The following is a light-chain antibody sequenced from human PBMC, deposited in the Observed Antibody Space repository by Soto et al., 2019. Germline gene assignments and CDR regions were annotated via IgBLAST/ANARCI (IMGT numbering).Light chain of an antibody. J-gene: IGKJ1*01. Sequence: DIQMTQSPSTLSGSGGERVTITCRASQTISSWLAWYQQKPVKAPKLLIYKASTLKSGVPSRFSGSGSGTEFTPTISSLQPDDFATYYCQHYNSYSEAFGQGTKVDI. V-gene: IGKV1-5*03. CDR2: KAS. CDR1: QTISSW. CDR3: QHYNSYSEA.